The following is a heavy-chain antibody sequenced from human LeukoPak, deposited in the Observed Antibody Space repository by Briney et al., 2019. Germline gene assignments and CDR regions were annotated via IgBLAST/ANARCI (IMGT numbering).Heavy chain of an antibody. D-gene: IGHD3-22*01. Sequence: RRASVKVSCKASGYTFTSYAMHWVRQAPGQRLEWMGWINAGNGNTKYSQEFQGRVTITRDTSASTAYMELSSLRSEDTAVYYCARGYYDSSVGYYFDYWGQGTLVTVSS. J-gene: IGHJ4*02. CDR3: ARGYYDSSVGYYFDY. CDR2: INAGNGNT. V-gene: IGHV1-3*01. CDR1: GYTFTSYA.